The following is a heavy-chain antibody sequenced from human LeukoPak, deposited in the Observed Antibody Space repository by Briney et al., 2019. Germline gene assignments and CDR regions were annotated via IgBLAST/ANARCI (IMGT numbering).Heavy chain of an antibody. Sequence: ASVKVSCKASGYTFTGYYIHWVRQAPGQGLEWMGWINPKSGGTKYAKKFQGRVTMTRDTSISTAYMELNRLRSDDTAVYYCARDRDYGSGIFDYWGQGTLVTVSS. D-gene: IGHD3-10*01. CDR1: GYTFTGYY. V-gene: IGHV1-2*02. J-gene: IGHJ4*02. CDR3: ARDRDYGSGIFDY. CDR2: INPKSGGT.